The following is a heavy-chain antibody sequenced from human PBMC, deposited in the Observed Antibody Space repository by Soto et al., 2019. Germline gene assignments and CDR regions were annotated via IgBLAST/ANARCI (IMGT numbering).Heavy chain of an antibody. D-gene: IGHD2-21*02. CDR3: ARGGHVVVGTAALDY. V-gene: IGHV1-46*01. CDR2: VNPSGGHT. Sequence: QVQLMQSGAEVKKPGASVKVSCKASGDTFTDYYIHWVRQAPGQGLEWMGTVNPSGGHTTYAQHFLGTVTMTRDTSTSTLYMELTSLTSDDTAIYYCARGGHVVVGTAALDYWGQGTLVTVSS. CDR1: GDTFTDYY. J-gene: IGHJ4*02.